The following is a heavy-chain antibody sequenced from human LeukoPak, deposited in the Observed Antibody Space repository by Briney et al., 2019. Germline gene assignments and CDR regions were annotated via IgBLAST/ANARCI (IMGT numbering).Heavy chain of an antibody. J-gene: IGHJ4*02. D-gene: IGHD6-19*01. CDR1: GFTFTSSA. CDR2: IVVGSGNT. Sequence: EASVKVSCKASGFTFTSSAMQWVRQARGQRLEWIGWIVVGSGNTNYAQKFQERVTITRDMSTSTAYMELSSLRSEDTAIYYCAEDRNSDWYSPLDYWGQGSQVTVSP. CDR3: AEDRNSDWYSPLDY. V-gene: IGHV1-58*02.